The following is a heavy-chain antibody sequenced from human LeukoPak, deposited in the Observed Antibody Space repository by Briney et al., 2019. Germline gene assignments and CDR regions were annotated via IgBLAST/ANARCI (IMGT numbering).Heavy chain of an antibody. Sequence: SETLSLTCAVYGGSFSGYYWSWVRQPPGKGLEWIGEINHSGSTNHNPSLKSRVTISVDTSKNQFSLKLSSVTAADTAVYYCARTKRGAAAGTRYYYYGMDVWGQGTTVTVSS. CDR3: ARTKRGAAAGTRYYYYGMDV. CDR2: INHSGST. V-gene: IGHV4-34*01. D-gene: IGHD6-13*01. J-gene: IGHJ6*02. CDR1: GGSFSGYY.